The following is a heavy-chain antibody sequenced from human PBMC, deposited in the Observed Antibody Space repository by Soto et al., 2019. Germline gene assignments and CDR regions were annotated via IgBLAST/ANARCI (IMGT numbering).Heavy chain of an antibody. V-gene: IGHV4-30-2*01. J-gene: IGHJ4*02. CDR1: GGSISRCCYS. CDR2: IYHSGST. CDR3: ARVRDY. Sequence: SGTPSLTCAVSGGSISRCCYSWSWIRQPPGKGLEWIGYIYHSGSTYYNPSLKSRVTISVDRSKNQFSLKLSSVTAADTAVYYCARVRDYWGQGTLVTVSS.